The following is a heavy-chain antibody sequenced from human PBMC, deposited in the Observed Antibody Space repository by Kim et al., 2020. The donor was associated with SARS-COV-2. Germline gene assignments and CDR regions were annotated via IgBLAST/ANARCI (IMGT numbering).Heavy chain of an antibody. V-gene: IGHV3-64D*06. CDR3: VRYGQDYGAVH. D-gene: IGHD4-17*01. J-gene: IGHJ4*02. Sequence: GGSLRLSCSASGFTFSDYAIHWVRRAPGKGLEYVSATTRTGAGSFYADSVEGRFTISRDNSKNTLYLQMNSLRPEDTSVYFCVRYGQDYGAVHWGQGILVVVSP. CDR2: TTRTGAGS. CDR1: GFTFSDYA.